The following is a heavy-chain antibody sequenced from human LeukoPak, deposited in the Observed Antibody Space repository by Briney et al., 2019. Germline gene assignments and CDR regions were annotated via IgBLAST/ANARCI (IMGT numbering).Heavy chain of an antibody. D-gene: IGHD3-10*01. CDR2: INPSGGST. CDR3: ARGFYGSGSYGTFDY. CDR1: GYTFTSYY. J-gene: IGHJ4*02. V-gene: IGHV1-46*01. Sequence: VASVKVSFKASGYTFTSYYIHWVRQAPGQGGEWMGLINPSGGSTTYAQKFQGRVTMTRDTSTSTVYMELSSLRSEDTAVYYCARGFYGSGSYGTFDYWGQGTLVTVSS.